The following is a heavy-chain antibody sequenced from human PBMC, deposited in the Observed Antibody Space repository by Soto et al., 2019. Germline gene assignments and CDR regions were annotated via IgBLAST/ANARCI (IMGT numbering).Heavy chain of an antibody. D-gene: IGHD2-15*01. V-gene: IGHV4-30-4*01. CDR3: ARVEARSGWFDY. CDR2: IYYSGST. J-gene: IGHJ4*02. CDR1: GGSISSGDYY. Sequence: SETLSLTCTVSGGSISSGDYYWSWIRQPPGKGLEWIGYIYYSGSTYYNPSLKSRVTISVDTPKNQFSLQLNSVTPEDTAVYYCARVEARSGWFDYWGQGTLVTVSS.